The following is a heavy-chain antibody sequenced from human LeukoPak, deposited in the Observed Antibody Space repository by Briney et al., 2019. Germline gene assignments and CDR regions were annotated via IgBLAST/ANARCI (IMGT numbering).Heavy chain of an antibody. D-gene: IGHD3-3*01. CDR1: GYTFTSYA. V-gene: IGHV7-4-1*02. J-gene: IGHJ5*02. CDR3: ARDRHSNYDFWSGYLANWFDP. Sequence: ASVKVSCKASGYTFTSYAMNWVRQAPGQGLDWMGWINTNTGNPTYAQGFTGRFVFSLDTSVSTAYLQISSLKAEDTAVYYCARDRHSNYDFWSGYLANWFDPWGQGTLVTVSS. CDR2: INTNTGNP.